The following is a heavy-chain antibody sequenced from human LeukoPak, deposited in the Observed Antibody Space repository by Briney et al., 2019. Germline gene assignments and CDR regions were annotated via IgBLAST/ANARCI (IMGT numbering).Heavy chain of an antibody. CDR3: ARDGSPYCTNGVCYRPPDY. CDR1: GFTFSSYE. CDR2: ISSSGSTI. J-gene: IGHJ4*02. Sequence: QPGGSLRLSCAASGFTFSSYEMNWVRQAPGKGLEWVSYISSSGSTIYYADSVKGRFTISRDNAKNSLYLQMNSLRAEDTAVYYCARDGSPYCTNGVCYRPPDYWGQGTLVTVSS. D-gene: IGHD2-8*01. V-gene: IGHV3-48*03.